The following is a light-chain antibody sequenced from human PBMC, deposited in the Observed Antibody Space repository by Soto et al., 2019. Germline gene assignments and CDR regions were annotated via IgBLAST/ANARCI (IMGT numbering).Light chain of an antibody. CDR3: GTWDSSLSALYV. Sequence: QSVLTQPPAVSAAPGQKVTIFCSGSSSNIGNNYVSWYQQLPGTAPKLLIYDNNKRPSGIPDRFSGSKSGTSATLGIAGLQTGDEADYYCGTWDSSLSALYVFGTGTKVTVL. J-gene: IGLJ1*01. CDR1: SSNIGNNY. CDR2: DNN. V-gene: IGLV1-51*01.